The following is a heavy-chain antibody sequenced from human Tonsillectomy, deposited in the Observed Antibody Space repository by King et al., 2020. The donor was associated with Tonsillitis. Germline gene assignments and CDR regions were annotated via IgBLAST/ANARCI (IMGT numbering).Heavy chain of an antibody. CDR1: GFTFSSYA. CDR3: ARGWSRMEWLLINYYGMDV. Sequence: VQLVESGGGVVQPGRSLRLSCAASGFTFSSYAMDWVRQAPGKGLEWVAVISYDGSNKYYADSVKGRFTISRDNSKNTLYLQMNSLRAEDTAVYYCARGWSRMEWLLINYYGMDVWGQGTTVTVSS. J-gene: IGHJ6*02. V-gene: IGHV3-30-3*01. D-gene: IGHD3-3*01. CDR2: ISYDGSNK.